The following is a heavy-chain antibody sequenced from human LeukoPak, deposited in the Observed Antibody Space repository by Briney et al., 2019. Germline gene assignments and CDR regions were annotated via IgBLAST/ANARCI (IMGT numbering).Heavy chain of an antibody. Sequence: GGSLRLSCTASGFSFGSYSMNWVRQTPGKGLEWLSYISGSSSLIYYADSVKGRFTISRDNAKKSLYLQMNSLRDEDTAVYYCVRVGWSSGPPFYWGQGIQVTVSS. CDR3: VRVGWSSGPPFY. D-gene: IGHD6-19*01. J-gene: IGHJ4*02. CDR1: GFSFGSYS. CDR2: ISGSSSLI. V-gene: IGHV3-48*02.